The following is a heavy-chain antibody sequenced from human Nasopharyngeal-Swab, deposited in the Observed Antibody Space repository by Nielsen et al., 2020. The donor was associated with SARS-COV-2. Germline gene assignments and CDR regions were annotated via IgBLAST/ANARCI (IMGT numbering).Heavy chain of an antibody. CDR2: IRSKTHSYTT. V-gene: IGHV3-73*01. CDR1: GYSFRTYG. J-gene: IGHJ4*02. D-gene: IGHD6-13*01. CDR3: STLPIPALGADY. Sequence: GESLKISCVASGYSFRTYGMSWVRQASGKGLEWVGRIRSKTHSYTTDYAASVKGRFTISRDDSKNTAYLHMNSLESEDTAVYYCSTLPIPALGADYWGQGTLVTVSS.